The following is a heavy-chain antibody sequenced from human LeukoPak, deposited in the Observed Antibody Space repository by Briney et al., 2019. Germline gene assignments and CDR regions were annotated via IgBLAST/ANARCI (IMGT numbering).Heavy chain of an antibody. D-gene: IGHD3-22*01. CDR3: ARESYYYDSSGLLDY. Sequence: PSETLSLTCAVSGGSISSSNWWSWVRQPPGKGLEWIGEIYHSGSTNYNPSLKSRVTISVDKSKNQLSLKLSSVTAADTAVYYCARESYYYDSSGLLDYWGQGTLVTVSS. V-gene: IGHV4-4*02. J-gene: IGHJ4*02. CDR2: IYHSGST. CDR1: GGSISSSNW.